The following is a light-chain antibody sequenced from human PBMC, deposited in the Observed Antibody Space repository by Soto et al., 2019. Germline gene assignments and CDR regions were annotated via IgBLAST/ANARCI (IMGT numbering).Light chain of an antibody. V-gene: IGKV3-20*01. Sequence: EIVLTQSPGTLSLSPGERATLSCRASQSVSSSYLAWYQQKPGQAPRLLIYGASSRATGIPDRFSGSGSGTDFTLTISRLEPEDLAVSYCQQYGSSPPYTFGQGTKLEI. J-gene: IGKJ2*01. CDR1: QSVSSSY. CDR2: GAS. CDR3: QQYGSSPPYT.